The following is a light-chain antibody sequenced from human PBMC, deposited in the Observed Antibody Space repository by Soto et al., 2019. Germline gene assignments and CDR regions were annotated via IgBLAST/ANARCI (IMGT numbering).Light chain of an antibody. J-gene: IGLJ2*01. CDR3: CSYAGSYTHVV. Sequence: QSALTQPRSVSGSPGQSVTISCTGTNSDVGGDNFVSWSQQHPGKAPKLIIYDVSKRPSGVPDRFSGSKSGNTASLTISGLQAEDEADYYCCSYAGSYTHVVFGGGTQLTVL. V-gene: IGLV2-11*01. CDR1: NSDVGGDNF. CDR2: DVS.